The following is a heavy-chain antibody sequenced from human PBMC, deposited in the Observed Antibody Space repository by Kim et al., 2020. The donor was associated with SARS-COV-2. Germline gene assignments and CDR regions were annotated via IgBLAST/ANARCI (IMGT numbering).Heavy chain of an antibody. D-gene: IGHD3-10*01. V-gene: IGHV3-74*01. CDR3: AREKLLRGNRYYYYGMDV. CDR2: INSDGSST. J-gene: IGHJ6*02. Sequence: GGSLRLSCAASGFTFSSYWMHWVRQAPGKGLVWVSRINSDGSSTSYADSVKGRFTISRDNAKNTLYLQMNSLRAEDTAVYYCAREKLLRGNRYYYYGMDVWGQGTTVTVSS. CDR1: GFTFSSYW.